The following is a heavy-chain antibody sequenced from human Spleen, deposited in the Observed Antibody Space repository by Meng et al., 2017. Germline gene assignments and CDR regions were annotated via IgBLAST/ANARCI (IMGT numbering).Heavy chain of an antibody. J-gene: IGHJ4*02. D-gene: IGHD1-1*01. CDR3: AAYDPPTFDY. V-gene: IGHV4-31*04. CDR2: ISDSGTT. Sequence: VRLQAPAPGLVKPSQPLPLPFTVSGGSISSVGDYLSWIRQHPGKGLEWIGSGLGLEWIGYISDSGTTYSNPSLKSRVTISVDTSKNQFSLKLTSMTAADTAVYYCAAYDPPTFDYWGQGTLVTVSS. CDR1: GGSISSVGDY.